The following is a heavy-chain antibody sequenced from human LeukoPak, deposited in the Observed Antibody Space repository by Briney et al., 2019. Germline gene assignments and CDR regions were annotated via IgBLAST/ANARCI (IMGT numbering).Heavy chain of an antibody. V-gene: IGHV1-24*01. D-gene: IGHD2-15*01. J-gene: IGHJ5*02. CDR2: FDAEDGET. CDR3: ARDFVIFGSCPNWFDP. CDR1: GYTLTELS. Sequence: ASVKVSCKVSGYTLTELSMHWVRQAPGKGLEWMGGFDAEDGETIYAQKFQGRVTMTEDTSTDTAYMELSSLRSDDTAVYYCARDFVIFGSCPNWFDPWGQGTLVTVSS.